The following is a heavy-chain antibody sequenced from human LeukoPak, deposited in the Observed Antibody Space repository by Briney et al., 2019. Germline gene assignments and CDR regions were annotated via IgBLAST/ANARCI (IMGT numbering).Heavy chain of an antibody. CDR3: ARYLRSYYDSSGYDY. Sequence: GGSLRLSCAASGLTFSSYEMNWVRQAPGKGLEWVSYISSSGSTIYYADSVKGRFTISRDNAKNSLYLQMNSLRAEDTAVYYCARYLRSYYDSSGYDYWGQGTLVTVSS. J-gene: IGHJ4*02. CDR2: ISSSGSTI. V-gene: IGHV3-48*03. D-gene: IGHD3-22*01. CDR1: GLTFSSYE.